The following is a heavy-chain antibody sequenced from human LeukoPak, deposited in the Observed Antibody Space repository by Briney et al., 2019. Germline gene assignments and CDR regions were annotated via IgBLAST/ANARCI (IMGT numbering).Heavy chain of an antibody. CDR1: GGTFSSYA. CDR3: ARDQGGYSYGYGNWFDP. V-gene: IGHV1-69*13. D-gene: IGHD5-18*01. CDR2: IIPLLGTA. Sequence: ASVKVSCKASGGTFSSYAISWVRQAPGQGLEWMGGIIPLLGTANYAQKFQGRVTITADESTSTAYMELSSLRSEDTAVYYCARDQGGYSYGYGNWFDPWGQGTLVTVSS. J-gene: IGHJ5*02.